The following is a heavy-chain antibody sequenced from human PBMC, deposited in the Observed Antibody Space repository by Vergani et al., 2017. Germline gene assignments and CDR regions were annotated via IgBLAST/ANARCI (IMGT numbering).Heavy chain of an antibody. CDR2: IIPILGIA. CDR1: GGTFSSYT. Sequence: QVQLVQSGAEVKKPGSSVKVSCKASGGTFSSYTISWVRQAPGQGLEWMGRIIPILGIANYAQKFQGRVTITADKSTSTAYMERSSLRSEDTAVYYCARASRGYSSSWGYYMDVWSKGTTVTVSS. CDR3: ARASRGYSSSWGYYMDV. V-gene: IGHV1-69*02. J-gene: IGHJ6*03. D-gene: IGHD6-13*01.